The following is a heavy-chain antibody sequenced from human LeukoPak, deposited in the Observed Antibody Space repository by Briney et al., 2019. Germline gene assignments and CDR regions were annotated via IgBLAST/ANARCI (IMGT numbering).Heavy chain of an antibody. J-gene: IGHJ4*02. D-gene: IGHD5-18*01. CDR3: AKGFSYGQLFDS. CDR1: GFTFSSYA. V-gene: IGHV3-23*01. CDR2: ISGSGDTT. Sequence: GRSLRLSCAASGFTFSSYAMHWVRQAPGKGLEWVSAISGSGDTTYYAGSVKGRFTISRDNSKNTLYLQMSSLRADDTAVYYCAKGFSYGQLFDSWGQGTLVTVSS.